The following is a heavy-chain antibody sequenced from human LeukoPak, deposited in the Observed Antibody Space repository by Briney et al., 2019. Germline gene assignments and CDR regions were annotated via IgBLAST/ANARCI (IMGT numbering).Heavy chain of an antibody. CDR3: SNGGTVTTNVMTAIPFDY. J-gene: IGHJ4*02. CDR1: GGSFSGYY. Sequence: SETLSLTCAVYGGSFSGYYWSWIRQPPGKGLEWIGEINHSGSNNYNPSLKSRVTISVDKSKNQISLQLSSVTAADTAVYYCSNGGTVTTNVMTAIPFDYWGQGTLVTVSS. V-gene: IGHV4-34*01. D-gene: IGHD2-21*02. CDR2: INHSGSN.